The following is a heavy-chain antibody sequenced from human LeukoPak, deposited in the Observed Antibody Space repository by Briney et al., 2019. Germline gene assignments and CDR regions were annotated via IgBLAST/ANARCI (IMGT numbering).Heavy chain of an antibody. CDR2: ISSSSSTI. J-gene: IGHJ3*02. Sequence: PGGSLRLSCAASGFTFSDYYMNWIRQAPGKGLEWVSYISSSSSTIYYADSAKGRFTISRDNAKNSLYLQMNSLRAEDTAVYYCARTYSSGWYFGAFDIWGQGTMVTVSS. CDR3: ARTYSSGWYFGAFDI. CDR1: GFTFSDYY. D-gene: IGHD6-19*01. V-gene: IGHV3-11*04.